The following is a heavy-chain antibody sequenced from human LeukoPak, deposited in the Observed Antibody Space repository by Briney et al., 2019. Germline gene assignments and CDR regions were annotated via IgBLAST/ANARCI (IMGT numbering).Heavy chain of an antibody. CDR3: ARLRNYCHY. Sequence: PSGTLCLTCTVSGDSISGYYWTWMRQPPGKGLEWIGYIYSSGSTKYNPSLESRVTISIDTSKNQFSLKLSFVTAADTAVYYCARLRNYCHYWRRGTLVRVSS. V-gene: IGHV4-59*01. J-gene: IGHJ4*02. CDR1: GDSISGYY. CDR2: IYSSGST.